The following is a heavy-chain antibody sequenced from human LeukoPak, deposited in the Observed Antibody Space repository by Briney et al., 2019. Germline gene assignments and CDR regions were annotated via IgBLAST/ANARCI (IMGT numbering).Heavy chain of an antibody. V-gene: IGHV3-23*01. CDR1: GFTFSTYA. CDR2: ISGSGGNT. Sequence: GGSLRLSCAASGFTFSTYAMSWVRQAPGKGLEWVSTISGSGGNTYYADSVKGRFTISRGNSKNTLYLQMNSLGAEDTAVYYCAKVDGDIVLVVYAIRPFDYWGQGTLVTVSS. D-gene: IGHD2-8*02. J-gene: IGHJ4*02. CDR3: AKVDGDIVLVVYAIRPFDY.